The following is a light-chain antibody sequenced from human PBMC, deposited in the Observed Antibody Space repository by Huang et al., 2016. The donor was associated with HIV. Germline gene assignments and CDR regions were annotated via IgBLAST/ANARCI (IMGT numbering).Light chain of an antibody. CDR2: AAS. CDR3: QQSYSTLRYT. Sequence: DIQMTQSPSSLSASVGDRVTITCRASQSISSYLNWYRQKPGKAPKRLIYAASSLQSEVPSRFSGSGSGTDCTLTISSLQPGDFATYYCQQSYSTLRYTFGQGTKLEIK. V-gene: IGKV1-39*01. J-gene: IGKJ2*01. CDR1: QSISSY.